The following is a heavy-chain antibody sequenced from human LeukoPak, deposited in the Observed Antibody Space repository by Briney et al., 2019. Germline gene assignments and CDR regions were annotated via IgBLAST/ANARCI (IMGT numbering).Heavy chain of an antibody. J-gene: IGHJ6*01. V-gene: IGHV3-21*06. CDR3: ARPFYYDNNGGEGMDV. D-gene: IGHD3-22*01. CDR1: GFTLTRFN. CDR2: ISTSGTYI. Sequence: GGSLRLSCAASGFTLTRFNMNWVRQAPGKGLELVSSISTSGTYIYYADSVKGRFTISRDNAKNSLYLQMNSLRAEDTAVYYCARPFYYDNNGGEGMDVWGQGTTVTVSS.